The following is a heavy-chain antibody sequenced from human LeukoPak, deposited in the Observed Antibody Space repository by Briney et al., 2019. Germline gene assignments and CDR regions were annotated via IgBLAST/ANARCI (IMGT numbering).Heavy chain of an antibody. D-gene: IGHD4-17*01. V-gene: IGHV3-23*01. CDR2: ITGGGHST. CDR3: TTYTVTPRHFDY. CDR1: GFTFSSYA. Sequence: GGSLRLSCAGSGFTFSSYAMSWVRQAPGKGLEWVSAITGGGHSTYYADSVKGRFTISRDNSKNTLYLQLNSLTAEDTAIYYCTTYTVTPRHFDYWGQGTLVTVSS. J-gene: IGHJ4*02.